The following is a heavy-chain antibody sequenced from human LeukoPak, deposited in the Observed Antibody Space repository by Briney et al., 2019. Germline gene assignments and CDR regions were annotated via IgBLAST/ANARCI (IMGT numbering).Heavy chain of an antibody. Sequence: GSLRLSCAASGFTFSSYSMNWVRQAPGKGLEWVSSISSSSSYIYYADSVKGRFTISRDNAKNSLYLQMNSLRAEDTAVYYCATLPRGYSSSFFVYYYFDYWGQGTLVTVSS. CDR2: ISSSSSYI. D-gene: IGHD6-6*01. J-gene: IGHJ4*02. CDR1: GFTFSSYS. V-gene: IGHV3-21*01. CDR3: ATLPRGYSSSFFVYYYFDY.